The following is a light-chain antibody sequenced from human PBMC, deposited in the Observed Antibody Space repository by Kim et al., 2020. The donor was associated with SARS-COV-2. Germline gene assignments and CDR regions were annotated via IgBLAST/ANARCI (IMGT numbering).Light chain of an antibody. Sequence: DRIRYQGSSLSSYSASWYQQKAEQAAVFVMCRQKRPSGIPDRFSGSSSGATASLTITGAQSEDEADYYCNSRDSSDHWVFGGGTKLTVL. J-gene: IGLJ3*02. CDR2: RQ. V-gene: IGLV3-19*01. CDR1: SLSSYS. CDR3: NSRDSSDHWV.